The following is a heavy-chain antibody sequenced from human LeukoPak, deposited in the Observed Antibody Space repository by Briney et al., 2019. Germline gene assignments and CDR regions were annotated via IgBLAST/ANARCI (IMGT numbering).Heavy chain of an antibody. D-gene: IGHD4-11*01. CDR2: ISSSGSTI. J-gene: IGHJ6*02. CDR1: GFTFSDYY. Sequence: PGGSLRLSCAASGFTFSDYYMSWIRQAPGKGLEWVSYISSSGSTIYYADSVKGRFTISRDNAKNSLYLQLNSLRAEDTAVYYCARDHYSNTPDYYYYCYGMDVWGQGTTVTVSS. V-gene: IGHV3-11*01. CDR3: ARDHYSNTPDYYYYCYGMDV.